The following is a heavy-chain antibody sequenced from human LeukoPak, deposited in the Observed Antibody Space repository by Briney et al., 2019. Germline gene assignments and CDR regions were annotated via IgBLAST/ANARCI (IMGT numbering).Heavy chain of an antibody. CDR3: SRQRGYRMTKDGFDV. D-gene: IGHD2-2*03. J-gene: IGHJ3*01. V-gene: IGHV5-51*01. CDR1: GYSFSDYW. Sequence: GESLKISCKASGYSFSDYWIGWVRHMPGKGLEWMTIIYPGDSETRYSPSLQGQVTTLADKSINTVYLQQNSLKTSDTAMYYCSRQRGYRMTKDGFDVWGQGTMITVSS. CDR2: IYPGDSET.